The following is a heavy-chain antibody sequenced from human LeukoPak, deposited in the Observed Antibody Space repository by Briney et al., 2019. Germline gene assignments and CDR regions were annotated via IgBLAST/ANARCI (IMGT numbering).Heavy chain of an antibody. V-gene: IGHV3-7*04. CDR1: GFTFRSYW. CDR2: IKPDGSAK. J-gene: IGHJ4*02. D-gene: IGHD3-16*01. Sequence: QTGGSLRLSCAASGFTFRSYWMSWVRQAPGKGLEWVANIKPDGSAKYYVDSVRGRFTISRDNAKNSLSLQMNSLRAEDTAVYYCAGYGRDGGLDYWGQGTLVTASS. CDR3: AGYGRDGGLDY.